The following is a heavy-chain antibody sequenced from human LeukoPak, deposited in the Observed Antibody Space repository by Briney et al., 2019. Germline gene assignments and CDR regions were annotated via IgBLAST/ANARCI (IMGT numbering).Heavy chain of an antibody. D-gene: IGHD6-13*01. J-gene: IGHJ3*02. Sequence: PSQTLSLTCTVSGGSISSGGYYWSWIRQPPGKGLEYIGYIYHSGSTYYNPSLKSRVTISVDTSKNQFSLKLSSVTAADTAVYYCARGVAYSSTQAGAFDIWGQGTMVTVSS. CDR2: IYHSGST. V-gene: IGHV4-31*03. CDR3: ARGVAYSSTQAGAFDI. CDR1: GGSISSGGYY.